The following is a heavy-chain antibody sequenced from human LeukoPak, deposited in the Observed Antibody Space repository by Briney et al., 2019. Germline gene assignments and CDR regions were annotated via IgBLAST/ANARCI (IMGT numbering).Heavy chain of an antibody. CDR3: AEAYSSGWYGGWFDP. CDR1: GGSISSSNW. V-gene: IGHV4-4*02. D-gene: IGHD6-19*01. CDR2: IYHSGST. Sequence: SGTLSLTCAVSGGSISSSNWWSWVRQPPGKGLEWIGEIYHSGSTNYNPSLKSRVTISVDKSKNQFSPKLISVTAADTAVYYCAEAYSSGWYGGWFDPWGQGTLVTVSS. J-gene: IGHJ5*02.